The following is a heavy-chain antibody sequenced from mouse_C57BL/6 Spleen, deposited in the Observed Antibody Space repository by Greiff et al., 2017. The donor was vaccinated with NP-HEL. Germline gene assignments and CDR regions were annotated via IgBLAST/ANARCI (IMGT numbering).Heavy chain of an antibody. CDR1: GYTFTSYW. CDR3: ARLEYYGSRDY. J-gene: IGHJ2*01. Sequence: QVQLQQSGAELVKPGASVKLSCKASGYTFTSYWMHWVKQRPGQGLEWIGMIHPNSGSTNYNEKFKSKATLTVDKSSSTAYMQLSSLTSEDSAVYYCARLEYYGSRDYWGQGTTLTVSS. CDR2: IHPNSGST. D-gene: IGHD1-1*01. V-gene: IGHV1-64*01.